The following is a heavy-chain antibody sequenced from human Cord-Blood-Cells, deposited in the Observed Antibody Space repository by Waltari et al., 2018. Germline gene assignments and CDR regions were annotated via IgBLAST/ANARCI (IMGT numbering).Heavy chain of an antibody. CDR3: ASVGATDY. Sequence: EVQLVESGGGLVQPGGSLRLSCAASGFTFSDPYMDWVRQAPGKGLEWVGRTRNKANSYTTEYAASVKGRFTISRDDSKNSLYLQMNSLKTEDTAVYYCASVGATDYWGQGTLVTVSS. J-gene: IGHJ4*02. D-gene: IGHD1-26*01. V-gene: IGHV3-72*01. CDR2: TRNKANSYTT. CDR1: GFTFSDPY.